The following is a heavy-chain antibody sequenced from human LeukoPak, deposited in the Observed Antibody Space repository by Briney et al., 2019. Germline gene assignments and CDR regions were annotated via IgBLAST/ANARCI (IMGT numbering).Heavy chain of an antibody. CDR1: GFTFSSYA. CDR3: AKSDVVAPAARRVWGAFDI. D-gene: IGHD2-2*01. V-gene: IGHV3-23*01. CDR2: ISGSGGST. J-gene: IGHJ3*02. Sequence: GGSLRLSCAASGFTFSSYAMSWVRQAPGKGLEWVSAISGSGGSTYYADSVKGRFTISRDNSKNTLYLQMNSLRAEDTAVYYCAKSDVVAPAARRVWGAFDIWGQGTMVTVSS.